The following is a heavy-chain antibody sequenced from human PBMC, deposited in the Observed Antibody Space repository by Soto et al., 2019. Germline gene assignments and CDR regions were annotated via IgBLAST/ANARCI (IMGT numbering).Heavy chain of an antibody. CDR1: GYTFNNYG. V-gene: IGHV1-18*01. Sequence: QVQLVQSAAAVKQPGASVKVSCKASGYTFNNYGITWVRQAPGKGLEWMAWINAYNGHTNYAQKFQDRVAMTTDTSTRTVYMELRSLRSDNTAMSYCARAMAPDHSDHWGQGTLVTVSS. CDR3: ARAMAPDHSDH. CDR2: INAYNGHT. J-gene: IGHJ4*02.